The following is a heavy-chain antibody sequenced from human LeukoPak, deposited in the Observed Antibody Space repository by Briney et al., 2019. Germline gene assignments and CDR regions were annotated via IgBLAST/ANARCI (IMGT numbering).Heavy chain of an antibody. D-gene: IGHD6-13*01. J-gene: IGHJ2*01. CDR2: IYYSEST. CDR1: GGSISGTTHN. V-gene: IGHV4-39*01. Sequence: PSETLSLTCSVSGGSISGTTHNWGWIRQPPGKGLEWIATIYYSESTKKNPSLKSRVTISLDTSRNQFSLKLSSVTAADTAVYYCARQGSSSWYGWYFDLWGRGSLVTVSS. CDR3: ARQGSSSWYGWYFDL.